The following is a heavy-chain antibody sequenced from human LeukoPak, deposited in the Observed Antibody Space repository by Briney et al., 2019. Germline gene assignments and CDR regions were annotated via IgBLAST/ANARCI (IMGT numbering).Heavy chain of an antibody. Sequence: GGSLRLSCAASGFTFSDYYMSWIRQAPGKGLERVSYISSSGSTIYYADYVKGRFTISRDNAKNSLYLQMNSLRAEDTAVYYCAKGRGWGASYYYYYIDVWGKGTTVTISS. V-gene: IGHV3-11*04. D-gene: IGHD3-16*01. CDR2: ISSSGSTI. CDR1: GFTFSDYY. CDR3: AKGRGWGASYYYYYIDV. J-gene: IGHJ6*03.